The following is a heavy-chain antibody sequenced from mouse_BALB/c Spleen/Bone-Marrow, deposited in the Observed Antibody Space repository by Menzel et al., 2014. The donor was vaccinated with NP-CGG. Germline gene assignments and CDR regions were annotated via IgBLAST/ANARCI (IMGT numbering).Heavy chain of an antibody. V-gene: IGHV1-87*01. J-gene: IGHJ1*01. CDR2: IYPGDGDT. CDR1: GYTFTSYW. Sequence: VQLQQSGAELARPGASVKLSCKASGYTFTSYWMQWIKQRPGQGLEWIGAIYPGDGDTTYTQKFKGKATLTADKSSSTAYMQLSSLASEDPAVYYCARSRGWYFDVWGAGTTVTVSS. CDR3: ARSRGWYFDV.